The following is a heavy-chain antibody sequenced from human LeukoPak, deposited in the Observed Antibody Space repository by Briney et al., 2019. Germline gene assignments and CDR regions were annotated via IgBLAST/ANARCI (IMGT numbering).Heavy chain of an antibody. CDR1: GGSISSGDYY. D-gene: IGHD4-17*01. J-gene: IGHJ4*02. V-gene: IGHV4-30-4*01. CDR2: IYYSGST. Sequence: PSQTLSLTCTVSGGSISSGDYYWGWLRQPPGTGLEWIGYIYYSGSTYYNPSLKSRVTISVDTSKNQFSLKLSSVTAADTAVYYCARADDYGDLHFDYWGQGTLVTVSS. CDR3: ARADDYGDLHFDY.